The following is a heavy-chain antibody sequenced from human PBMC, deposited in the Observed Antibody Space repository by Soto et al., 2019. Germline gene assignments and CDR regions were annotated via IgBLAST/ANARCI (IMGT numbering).Heavy chain of an antibody. CDR1: GFTFSSYA. Sequence: PVGSLRLSCAASGFTFSSYAMHWVRQAPGKGLEWVAVISYDGSNKYYADSVKGRFTISRDNSKNTLYLQMNSLRVEDTAPYYCARDRLDVVVPAAILAYWGQGTLVTSPQ. CDR3: ARDRLDVVVPAAILAY. V-gene: IGHV3-30-3*01. CDR2: ISYDGSNK. J-gene: IGHJ4*02. D-gene: IGHD2-2*02.